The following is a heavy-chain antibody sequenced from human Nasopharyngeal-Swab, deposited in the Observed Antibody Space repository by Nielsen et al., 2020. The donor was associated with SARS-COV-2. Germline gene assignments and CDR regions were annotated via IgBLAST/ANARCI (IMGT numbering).Heavy chain of an antibody. CDR3: ARDSGSGWRNWYFDL. J-gene: IGHJ2*01. D-gene: IGHD3-10*01. V-gene: IGHV4-31*03. CDR2: IYYSGST. CDR1: GGSISSDGYY. Sequence: SETLSLTCTVSGGSISSDGYYWSWIRQHPGKGLEWIGYIYYSGSTYYNPSLKSRVTISVDTSKNQFSLKLSSVTAADTAVYYCARDSGSGWRNWYFDLWGRGTLVTVSS.